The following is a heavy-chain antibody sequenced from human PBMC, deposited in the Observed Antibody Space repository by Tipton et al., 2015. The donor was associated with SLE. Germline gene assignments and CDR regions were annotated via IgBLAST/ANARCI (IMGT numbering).Heavy chain of an antibody. V-gene: IGHV4-39*01. D-gene: IGHD6-19*01. J-gene: IGHJ4*02. Sequence: TLSLTCSVSGGSISGTSHYWGLIRQSPGKGLEGLGSIYDSGTTYYNPSLKSRVTISVDTSKNQISLKLRSVTAADTAVYYCAGTPWLVRFEDWGQGILVNGSP. CDR1: GGSISGTSHY. CDR2: IYDSGTT. CDR3: AGTPWLVRFED.